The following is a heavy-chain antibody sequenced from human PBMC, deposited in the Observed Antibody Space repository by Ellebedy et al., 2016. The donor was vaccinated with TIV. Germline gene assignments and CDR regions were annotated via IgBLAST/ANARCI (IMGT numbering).Heavy chain of an antibody. D-gene: IGHD3-9*01. CDR1: GFTFGDYA. Sequence: GESLKISCTASGFTFGDYAMSWVRQAPGKGLEWVGFIRSKAYGGTTEYAASVKGRFTISRDDSKSIAYLQMNSLKTEDTAVYYCTGFDWFRYYYYGMDVWGQGTTVTVSS. CDR2: IRSKAYGGTT. V-gene: IGHV3-49*04. CDR3: TGFDWFRYYYYGMDV. J-gene: IGHJ6*02.